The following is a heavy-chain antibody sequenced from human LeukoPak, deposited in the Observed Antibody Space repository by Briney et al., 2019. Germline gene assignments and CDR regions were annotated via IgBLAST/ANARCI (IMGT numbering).Heavy chain of an antibody. CDR2: DSYSGST. D-gene: IGHD6-19*01. V-gene: IGHV4-39*07. CDR1: GGSISTTIYY. J-gene: IGHJ4*02. CDR3: ARGMYSSAWSFDY. Sequence: SETLSLTCRVSGGSISTTIYYWVWIRQPPGTGLEWIGCDSYSGSTHYNPSLKSRVTMSVDTSKNQFSLNLNSVTAADTAVYYCARGMYSSAWSFDYWGQGTLVTVSS.